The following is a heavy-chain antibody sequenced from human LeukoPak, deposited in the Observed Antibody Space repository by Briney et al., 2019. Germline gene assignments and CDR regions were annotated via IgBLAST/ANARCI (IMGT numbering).Heavy chain of an antibody. V-gene: IGHV1-24*01. D-gene: IGHD6-19*01. Sequence: ASVKVSCKVSGYTLTELSMHWVRQAPGKGLEWMGGFDPEDGETIYAQKFQGRVTMTEGTSTDTAYVELSSLRSEDTAVYYCATGDGVAGFDYWGQGTLVTVSS. CDR3: ATGDGVAGFDY. CDR1: GYTLTELS. CDR2: FDPEDGET. J-gene: IGHJ4*02.